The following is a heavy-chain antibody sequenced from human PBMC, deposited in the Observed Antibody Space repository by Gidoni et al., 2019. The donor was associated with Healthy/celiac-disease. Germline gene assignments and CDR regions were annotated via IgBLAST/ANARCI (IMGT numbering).Heavy chain of an antibody. D-gene: IGHD1-1*01. Sequence: QVQLHQWGARLLTPSETPSLPRAVSGGSFSGFYWRWIRQPPGQGRAWIGEINHSGSTNYNPSLKSRVTRSVDTSKNQFSLKLGSVTAADTAVYYCARINWNSAFDIWGQGTMVTIFS. CDR3: ARINWNSAFDI. V-gene: IGHV4-34*01. CDR2: INHSGST. J-gene: IGHJ3*02. CDR1: GGSFSGFY.